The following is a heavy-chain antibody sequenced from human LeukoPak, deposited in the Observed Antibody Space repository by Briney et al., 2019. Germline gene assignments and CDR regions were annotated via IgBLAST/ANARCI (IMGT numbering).Heavy chain of an antibody. V-gene: IGHV3-7*01. CDR1: GFTFSNYW. CDR2: IKQDGSEK. CDR3: ARTAYSGSPTPQNFDY. Sequence: GGSLRLSCAASGFTFSNYWMHWVRQAPGKGLEWVANIKQDGSEKYYVDSVKGRFTISRDNAKNSLYLQMNSLRAEDTAVYYCARTAYSGSPTPQNFDYWGQGTLVTVSS. D-gene: IGHD1-26*01. J-gene: IGHJ4*02.